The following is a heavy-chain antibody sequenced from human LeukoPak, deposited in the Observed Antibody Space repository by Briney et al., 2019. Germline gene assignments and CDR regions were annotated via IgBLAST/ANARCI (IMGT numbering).Heavy chain of an antibody. D-gene: IGHD6-13*01. J-gene: IGHJ4*02. CDR3: ARLQQLVSYYFDY. Sequence: KPSQTLSLTCTVSGGSISSGDYYWSWIRQPPGKGLEWIGYIYYSGSTSYNPSLKSRVTILVDTSKNQFSLKLSSMTAADTAVYYCARLQQLVSYYFDYWGQGTLVTVSS. CDR1: GGSISSGDYY. CDR2: IYYSGST. V-gene: IGHV4-30-4*08.